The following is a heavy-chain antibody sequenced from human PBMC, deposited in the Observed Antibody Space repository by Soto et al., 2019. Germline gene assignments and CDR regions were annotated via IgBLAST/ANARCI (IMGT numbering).Heavy chain of an antibody. V-gene: IGHV1-3*04. Sequence: ASLKVSCNASGYSFTTHAMIWVRQAPGQRPEWMGWINNGNGNTRYSPKFQGRVNITRDTSASTAYMELSSLKSEDTAVYYCARGEQLYNYYYGMDXWGQGSTVTVS. CDR3: ARGEQLYNYYYGMDX. CDR1: GYSFTTHA. CDR2: INNGNGNT. J-gene: IGHJ6*02.